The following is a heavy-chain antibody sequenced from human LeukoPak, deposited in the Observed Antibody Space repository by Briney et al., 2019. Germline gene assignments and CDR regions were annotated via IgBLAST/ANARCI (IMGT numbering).Heavy chain of an antibody. CDR1: GGTFRSYA. CDR3: PRGSGSYDDDY. V-gene: IGHV1-69*01. D-gene: IGHD1-26*01. J-gene: IGHJ4*02. CDR2: IIPIFGTA. Sequence: SVKVSCKASGGTFRSYAISWVRQAPGQGLEWMGGIIPIFGTANLAQKFHGGVTITADESSNTASIELSSLRSEDTAVFYCPRGSGSYDDDYWGQGTLVTVSS.